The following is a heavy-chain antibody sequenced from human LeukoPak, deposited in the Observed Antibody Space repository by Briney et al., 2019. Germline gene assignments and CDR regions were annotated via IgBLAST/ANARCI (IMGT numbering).Heavy chain of an antibody. J-gene: IGHJ4*02. CDR2: INPNSGGT. D-gene: IGHD3-22*01. Sequence: APVKVSCKASGYTFTGYYMHWVRQAPGQGLEWMGRINPNSGGTNYAQKFQGRVTMTRDTSISTAYMELSRLRSDDTAVYYCARVRRRIGYYYDSSGYYYFDYWGQGTLVTVSS. CDR1: GYTFTGYY. CDR3: ARVRRRIGYYYDSSGYYYFDY. V-gene: IGHV1-2*06.